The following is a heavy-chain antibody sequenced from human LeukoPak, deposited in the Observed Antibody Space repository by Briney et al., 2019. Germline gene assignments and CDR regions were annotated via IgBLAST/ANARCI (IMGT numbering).Heavy chain of an antibody. CDR2: ISSSGSTI. D-gene: IGHD2-21*02. J-gene: IGHJ4*02. CDR3: ARASVVVTAIPRY. CDR1: GFTFSDYY. Sequence: GGSLRLSCAASGFTFSDYYMSWIRQAPGKGLEWVSYISSSGSTIYYADSVKGRFTISRDNAKNSLYLQMNSLRAEDTAVYYCARASVVVTAIPRYWGQGTLVTVSS. V-gene: IGHV3-11*04.